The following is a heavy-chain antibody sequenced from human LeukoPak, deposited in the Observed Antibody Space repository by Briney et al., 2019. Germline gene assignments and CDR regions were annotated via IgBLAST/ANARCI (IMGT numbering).Heavy chain of an antibody. Sequence: GGSLRLSCAASGFTFSSYAMHWVRQAPGKGLEYVSAISSNGGSTYYANSVKGRFTISRDNSKNTLYLQMGSLRAEHMAVYHCASDSTGYSSSWYNFDYWGQGTLVTLSS. D-gene: IGHD6-13*01. CDR3: ASDSTGYSSSWYNFDY. CDR2: ISSNGGST. J-gene: IGHJ4*02. V-gene: IGHV3-64*01. CDR1: GFTFSSYA.